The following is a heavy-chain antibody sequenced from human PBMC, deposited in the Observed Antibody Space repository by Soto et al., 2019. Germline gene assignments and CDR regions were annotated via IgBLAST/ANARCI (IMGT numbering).Heavy chain of an antibody. CDR3: AREVQVHTPAFVY. V-gene: IGHV1-69*19. D-gene: IGHD3-3*02. Sequence: QVQLVQSGAEMKKPGSSVKVSCQSSGGTFNTYAMNWVRQAPAQGPEWMGDISPMFGAANYAPKFQGRLTITADDPTGTSYMQLSSSTSEDTGIYLWAREVQVHTPAFVYWGQGTLVTVSS. CDR2: ISPMFGAA. J-gene: IGHJ4*02. CDR1: GGTFNTYA.